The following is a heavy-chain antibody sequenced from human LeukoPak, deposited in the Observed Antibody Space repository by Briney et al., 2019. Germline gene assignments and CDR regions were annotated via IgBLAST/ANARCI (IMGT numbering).Heavy chain of an antibody. Sequence: SSETLSLTCSASGDSFSNYYWTWIRQPPGKGLEWIGYVYYSGSTNYNPSLKTRLHLSVDTSKNRFSLKLSSVTAADTAVYYCASSPRLTTSWFLFDSWGHGTLVTVSS. V-gene: IGHV4-59*08. D-gene: IGHD2-2*01. CDR3: ASSPRLTTSWFLFDS. J-gene: IGHJ5*01. CDR1: GDSFSNYY. CDR2: VYYSGST.